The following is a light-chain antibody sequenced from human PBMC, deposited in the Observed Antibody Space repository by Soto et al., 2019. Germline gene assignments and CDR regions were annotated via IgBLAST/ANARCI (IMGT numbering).Light chain of an antibody. CDR2: GSS. CDR1: QLFSSN. CDR3: QQYHNWPIT. V-gene: IGKV3-15*01. Sequence: EIVMTQSPATLSVSPGESVTLSCRASQLFSSNLAWYQRRPGQAPRLLIYGSSTRATGIPARFSGSGSGTEFTLTISSLQSEDFSVYYCQQYHNWPITFGQGTRLEI. J-gene: IGKJ5*01.